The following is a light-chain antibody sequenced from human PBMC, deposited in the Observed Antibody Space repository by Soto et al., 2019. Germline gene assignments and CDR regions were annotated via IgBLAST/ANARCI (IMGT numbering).Light chain of an antibody. CDR2: RDS. J-gene: IGLJ2*01. CDR3: QVWDSNTAHVL. Sequence: SSELTQPLSVSVALGQTATISCGGANVGSKNVQWYQRKPGQAPLMVIYRDSGRPSEIPQRFSGSHSGNTATLTITRAQGGDEADYYCQVWDSNTAHVLFGGGTKLTVL. V-gene: IGLV3-9*01. CDR1: NVGSKN.